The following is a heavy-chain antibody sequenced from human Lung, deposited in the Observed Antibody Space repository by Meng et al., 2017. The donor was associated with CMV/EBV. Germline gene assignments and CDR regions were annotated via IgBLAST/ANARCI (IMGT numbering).Heavy chain of an antibody. J-gene: IGHJ4*02. CDR3: ARHRYFFDT. Sequence: SCAASGFTFNSYSMNWVRQAPGKGLEWISSITTDSRYIYYAASVKGQFTISRDNTKDSLYLQMDGLGADDTAVYFCARHRYFFDTWGQGTPVTVSS. CDR2: ITTDSRYI. CDR1: GFTFNSYS. D-gene: IGHD3-9*01. V-gene: IGHV3-21*04.